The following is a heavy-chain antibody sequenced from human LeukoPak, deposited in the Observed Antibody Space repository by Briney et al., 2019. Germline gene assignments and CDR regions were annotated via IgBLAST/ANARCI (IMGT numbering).Heavy chain of an antibody. CDR3: ARGGAARPDF. CDR2: IYSGGST. Sequence: GGSLRLSCAASGFTFSDYYMSWIRQAPGKGLEWVSVIYSGGSTYYADSVKGRFTISRDNSKNTLYLQMNSLRAEDTAVYYCARGGAARPDFWGQGTLVTVSS. J-gene: IGHJ4*02. CDR1: GFTFSDYY. D-gene: IGHD6-6*01. V-gene: IGHV3-66*01.